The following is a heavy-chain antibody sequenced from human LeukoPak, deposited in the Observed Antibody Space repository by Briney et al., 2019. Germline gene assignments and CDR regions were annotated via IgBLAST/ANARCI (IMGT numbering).Heavy chain of an antibody. CDR2: IKQDGSEK. V-gene: IGHV3-7*01. CDR3: AREGGDCSSTSCYWVCYYYYGMDV. D-gene: IGHD2-2*01. J-gene: IGHJ6*02. Sequence: GGSLRLSCAASGFTFSSYWMSWVRQASGKGLEWVANIKQDGSEKYYVDSVKGRFTISRDNAKNSLYLQMNSLRAEDTAVYYCAREGGDCSSTSCYWVCYYYYGMDVWGQGTTVTVSS. CDR1: GFTFSSYW.